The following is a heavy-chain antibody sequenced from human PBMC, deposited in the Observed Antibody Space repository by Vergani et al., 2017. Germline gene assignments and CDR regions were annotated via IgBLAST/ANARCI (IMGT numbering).Heavy chain of an antibody. V-gene: IGHV4-34*01. CDR2: IDHTGRP. J-gene: IGHJ6*03. Sequence: QVQLQQWGGGLLKPSETLSLTCVVNGESFTSYHWTWIRQSPGEGLEWVGDIDHTGRPDYNPSLKSRLTMSVDKFRNQLSLTLNSVTATDTAIYFCARVNTETNGHLYYYYYMDVWGQGTAVTVS. D-gene: IGHD4-11*01. CDR3: ARVNTETNGHLYYYYYMDV. CDR1: GESFTSYH.